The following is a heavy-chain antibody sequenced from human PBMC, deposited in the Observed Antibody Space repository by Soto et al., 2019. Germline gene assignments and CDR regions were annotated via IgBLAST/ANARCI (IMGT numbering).Heavy chain of an antibody. V-gene: IGHV4-34*01. Sequence: SETLSLTCALYGGSFDGYYWSWIRQSPGKGLECIGEIHHSGSTKYNPSLKSRVSISVDTSTKQFSLKMTSMTAADRAVYYCARGVDSWCGYVFWGQGTPVTVSS. D-gene: IGHD6-25*01. CDR1: GGSFDGYY. CDR3: ARGVDSWCGYVF. J-gene: IGHJ4*02. CDR2: IHHSGST.